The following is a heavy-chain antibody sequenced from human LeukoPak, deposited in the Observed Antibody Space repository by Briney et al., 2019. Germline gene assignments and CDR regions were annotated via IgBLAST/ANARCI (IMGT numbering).Heavy chain of an antibody. CDR1: GFTFSSYA. CDR2: ISGSGGST. Sequence: GGSLRLSCEASGFTFSSYAMSWVRQAPGKGLEWVSAISGSGGSTYYADSVKGRFTISRDNSKNTLYLQMNSLRAEDTAVYYCAKTGSGSYYPYWGQGTLVTVSS. CDR3: AKTGSGSYYPY. J-gene: IGHJ4*02. D-gene: IGHD3-10*01. V-gene: IGHV3-23*01.